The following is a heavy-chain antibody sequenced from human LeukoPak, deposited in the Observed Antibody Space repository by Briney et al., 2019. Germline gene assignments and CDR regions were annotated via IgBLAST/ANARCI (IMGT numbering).Heavy chain of an antibody. V-gene: IGHV4-30-2*01. CDR2: IYHSAST. Sequence: SETLSLTCAVSGGSISSGGYSWSWLRQPPGKGLEWIGYIYHSASTYYNPSLKSRVIISVDTSKNQFPLKLSSVTAADTAVYYGARGISSYDYGDYWFDPWGQGTLVTVSS. J-gene: IGHJ5*02. CDR3: ARGISSYDYGDYWFDP. CDR1: GGSISSGGYS. D-gene: IGHD4-17*01.